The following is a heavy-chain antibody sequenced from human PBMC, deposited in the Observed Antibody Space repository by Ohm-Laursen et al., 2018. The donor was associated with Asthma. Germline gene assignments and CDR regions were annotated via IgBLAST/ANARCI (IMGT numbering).Heavy chain of an antibody. J-gene: IGHJ4*02. CDR1: GFTFSDYF. D-gene: IGHD3-16*02. CDR3: AKMPTGRIVPELNYFDY. CDR2: IFPHGRHT. V-gene: IGHV3-74*01. Sequence: GSLRLSCAASGFTFSDYFMHWVRQGPGEGLVWISHIFPHGRHTNYADSVKGRFTISRDNSKSTLFLQMNSLRAEDTAVYYCAKMPTGRIVPELNYFDYWGQGTLVTVSS.